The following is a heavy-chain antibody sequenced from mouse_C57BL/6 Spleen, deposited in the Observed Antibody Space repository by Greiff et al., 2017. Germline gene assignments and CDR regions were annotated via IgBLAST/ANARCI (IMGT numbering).Heavy chain of an antibody. Sequence: VQLQQPGAELVKPGASVKLSCKASGYTFTSYWMHWVKQRPGRGLEWIGRIDPNSGGTKYNEKFKSKATLTVDKPYSTANMQLSSLTSEDSAVCYGARRGIYYDYDLYGYCDVWGTGT. D-gene: IGHD2-4*01. V-gene: IGHV1-72*01. J-gene: IGHJ1*03. CDR2: IDPNSGGT. CDR1: GYTFTSYW. CDR3: ARRGIYYDYDLYGYCDV.